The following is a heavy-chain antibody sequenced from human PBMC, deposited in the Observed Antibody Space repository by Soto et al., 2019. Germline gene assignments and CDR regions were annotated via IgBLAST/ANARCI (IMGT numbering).Heavy chain of an antibody. J-gene: IGHJ6*02. CDR3: ARDGKYSFGPYSHKALDV. CDR2: INPDSGVT. D-gene: IGHD2-15*01. V-gene: IGHV1-2*02. Sequence: QVQLVQSGAEVKKPGASVKVSCKTSGYTFSDYYIHWVRQAPGQGLEWLGWINPDSGVTNSAQKFQDRVTMTRVTSISTAYMELRGLRSDDTAVYFCARDGKYSFGPYSHKALDVWGQGTTVTVSS. CDR1: GYTFSDYY.